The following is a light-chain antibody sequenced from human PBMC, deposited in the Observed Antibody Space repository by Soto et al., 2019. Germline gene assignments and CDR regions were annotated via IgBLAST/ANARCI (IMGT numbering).Light chain of an antibody. CDR2: DAS. J-gene: IGKJ1*01. V-gene: IGKV3-15*01. CDR1: QSVRQH. Sequence: EIVMTESPATVSVSPGESATLSCRTSQSVRQHLAWYQQKPGQPPRLVIYDASSRATGVPARFSGSGSGPDFTLTIRSLQPDDFATYYCQHYNSYSEAFGQGTKVDI. CDR3: QHYNSYSEA.